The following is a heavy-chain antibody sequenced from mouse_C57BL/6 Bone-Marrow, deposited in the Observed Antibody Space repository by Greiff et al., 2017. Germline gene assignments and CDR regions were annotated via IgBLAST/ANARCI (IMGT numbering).Heavy chain of an antibody. J-gene: IGHJ2*01. CDR1: GFTFSSYA. Sequence: EVQLVESGGGLVKPGGSLKLSCAASGFTFSSYAMSWVRQTPEKRLEWVATISDGGSYTYYPDTVKGRFTISRDNAKNNLYLQMSHLKSEDTAMYYCARGSYDYDEGFDYWGQGTTLTVSS. V-gene: IGHV5-4*01. CDR2: ISDGGSYT. CDR3: ARGSYDYDEGFDY. D-gene: IGHD2-4*01.